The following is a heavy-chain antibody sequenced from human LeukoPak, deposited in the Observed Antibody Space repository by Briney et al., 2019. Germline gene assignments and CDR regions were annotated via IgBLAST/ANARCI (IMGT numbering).Heavy chain of an antibody. Sequence: GGSLRLSCVASGFTFRNAWMSWVRLAPGKGLEWVGRIKNKGDGGTTDYAAPVKGRFTVSRDDSKSTLYLQMNSLKTEDTAVYYCTTSGTPFEYWGQGTLVTVPS. CDR1: GFTFRNAW. CDR3: TTSGTPFEY. J-gene: IGHJ4*02. CDR2: IKNKGDGGTT. V-gene: IGHV3-15*01. D-gene: IGHD3-10*01.